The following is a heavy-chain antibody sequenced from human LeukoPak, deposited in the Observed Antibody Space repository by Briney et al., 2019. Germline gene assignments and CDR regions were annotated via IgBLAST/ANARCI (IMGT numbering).Heavy chain of an antibody. D-gene: IGHD6-13*01. V-gene: IGHV3-23*01. CDR2: ISGSGDKS. J-gene: IGHJ4*02. Sequence: GGSLRLSCVASGFTFSLYGMSWVRQAPGKGLEWVSSISGSGDKSDHAGSVKGRFTISRDNSRNTLYLQMNNLRVEDTAVYFCAKEVRIATAGPLYYFDYWGQGTLVTVSS. CDR3: AKEVRIATAGPLYYFDY. CDR1: GFTFSLYG.